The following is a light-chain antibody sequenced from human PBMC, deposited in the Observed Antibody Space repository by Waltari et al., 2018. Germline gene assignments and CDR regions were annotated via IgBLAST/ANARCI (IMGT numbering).Light chain of an antibody. CDR2: GAY. Sequence: EVVLTQSPSTLSLSAGDTATLSCRASQCLSFAYLAWYQHRPGQAPRLLIYGAYYRATGIPDRFSGSGSGTDFTLTITRLEPDDFAVYYCQQYDTLPGTFGQGTNLEI. CDR3: QQYDTLPGT. CDR1: QCLSFAY. V-gene: IGKV3-20*01. J-gene: IGKJ2*01.